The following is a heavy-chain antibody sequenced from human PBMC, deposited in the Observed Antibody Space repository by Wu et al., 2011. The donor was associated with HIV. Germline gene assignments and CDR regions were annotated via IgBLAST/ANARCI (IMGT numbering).Heavy chain of an antibody. CDR2: IIPIFGTA. D-gene: IGHD3-22*01. J-gene: IGHJ3*02. CDR1: GGTFNSYG. CDR3: ASSRAKRAVNDAFDI. Sequence: QVQRGASRGAEVKKPGSSVKVSCKASGGTFNSYGISWVRQAPGQGLEWMGRIIPIFGTANYAQKFQGRVTITADESTSTAYMELSSLRSEDTAVYYCASSRAKRAVNDAFDIWGQGTMVTVSS. V-gene: IGHV1-69*15.